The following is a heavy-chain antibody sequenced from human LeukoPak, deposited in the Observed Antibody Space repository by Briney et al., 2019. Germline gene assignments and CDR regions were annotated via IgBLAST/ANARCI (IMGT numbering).Heavy chain of an antibody. CDR1: GGSISSTTDY. Sequence: SETLSLTCTVSGGSISSTTDYWGWIRQPPGKGLEWIGSIFYSGTTYYNPSLKSRVTISVDTSKNQFSLKLSSVTAADTAVYYCARLTFYDYVWGSYRRRIDAFDIWGQGTMVTVSS. CDR2: IFYSGTT. CDR3: ARLTFYDYVWGSYRRRIDAFDI. J-gene: IGHJ3*02. D-gene: IGHD3-16*02. V-gene: IGHV4-39*01.